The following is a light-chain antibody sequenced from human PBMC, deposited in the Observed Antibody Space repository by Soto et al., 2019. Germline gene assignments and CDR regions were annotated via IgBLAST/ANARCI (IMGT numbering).Light chain of an antibody. CDR1: SSDVGGYNF. CDR3: CSYAGSDTYV. V-gene: IGLV2-11*01. CDR2: DVT. Sequence: QSALTQPRSVSGSPGQSVTISCTGTSSDVGGYNFVSWYQHPPGKATKLMLYDVTNRPSGVPDRFSGSKSDNTASLTISGLQAEDEADYYCCSYAGSDTYVFGTGTKLTVL. J-gene: IGLJ1*01.